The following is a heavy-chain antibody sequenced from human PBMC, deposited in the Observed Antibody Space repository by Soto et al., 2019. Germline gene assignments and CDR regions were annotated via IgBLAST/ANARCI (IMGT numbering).Heavy chain of an antibody. J-gene: IGHJ6*02. Sequence: QAQLVQSGVEVKKPGASVKVSCKASGYTFSSYGINWVRQAPGQGLEWPGWISPYNDDTKYAQMLQGRVTMTTDTSSRTAYMALRSLRSDDTAVYFCARGGYYDSSGSRNYHYYGMDVWGQGTTVTVSS. CDR1: GYTFSSYG. CDR3: ARGGYYDSSGSRNYHYYGMDV. V-gene: IGHV1-18*01. D-gene: IGHD3-22*01. CDR2: ISPYNDDT.